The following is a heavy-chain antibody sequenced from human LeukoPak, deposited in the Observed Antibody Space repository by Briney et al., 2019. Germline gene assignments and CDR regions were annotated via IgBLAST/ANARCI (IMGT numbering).Heavy chain of an antibody. CDR2: IYYSGNT. CDR1: GDSITATSYY. Sequence: PSETLSLTCSVSGDSITATSYYWAWIRQPPGKGLEWIGSIYYSGNTNYDPSLQSRVTISVDTSKNQFSLSLSSVTAADTAVYYCARQIRYTYDPNWFHRWGQGTLVTVSS. D-gene: IGHD5-12*01. CDR3: ARQIRYTYDPNWFHR. V-gene: IGHV4-39*01. J-gene: IGHJ5*02.